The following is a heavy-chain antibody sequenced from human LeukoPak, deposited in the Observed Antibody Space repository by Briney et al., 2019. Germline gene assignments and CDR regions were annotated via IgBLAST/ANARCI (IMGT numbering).Heavy chain of an antibody. CDR3: AKGYYYHYYMDV. V-gene: IGHV3-30*02. J-gene: IGHJ6*03. Sequence: GGSLRLSCAASGFTFSSYGMHWVCQAPGKGLEWVAFIRYDGSNKYYADSVKGRFTISRDNSKNTLYLQMNSLRAEDTAVYYCAKGYYYHYYMDVWGKGTTVTVSS. CDR2: IRYDGSNK. CDR1: GFTFSSYG.